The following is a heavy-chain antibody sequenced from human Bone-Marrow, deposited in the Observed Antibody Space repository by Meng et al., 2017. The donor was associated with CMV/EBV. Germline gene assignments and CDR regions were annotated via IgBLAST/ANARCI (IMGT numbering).Heavy chain of an antibody. CDR3: ARATGDYYGSGIDY. J-gene: IGHJ4*02. CDR2: IYYSGST. V-gene: IGHV4-39*07. CDR1: GGSISSSSYY. Sequence: SETLSLTCTASGGSISSSSYYWGWIRQPPGKGLEWIGSIYYSGSTYYNPSLKSRVTISVDTSKNQFSLKLSSVTAADTAVYYCARATGDYYGSGIDYWGQGTLVTISS. D-gene: IGHD3-10*01.